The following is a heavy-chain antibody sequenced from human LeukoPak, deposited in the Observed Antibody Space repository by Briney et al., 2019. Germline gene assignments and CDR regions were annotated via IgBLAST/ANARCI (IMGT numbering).Heavy chain of an antibody. CDR3: AKSYSYGYDY. CDR1: GFTFSTYG. D-gene: IGHD5-18*01. CDR2: IWYDGTNK. V-gene: IGHV3-30*02. Sequence: PGGSLRLSCVASGFTFSTYGMHWVRQAPGRGLDWVAFIWYDGTNKYYADSVKGRFIISRDNSKNTLYLQMNSPRLEDTAVYYCAKSYSYGYDYWGQGTLVTVSS. J-gene: IGHJ4*02.